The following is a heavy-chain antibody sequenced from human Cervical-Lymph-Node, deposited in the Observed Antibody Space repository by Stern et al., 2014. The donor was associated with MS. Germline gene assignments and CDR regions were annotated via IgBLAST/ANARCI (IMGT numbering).Heavy chain of an antibody. CDR2: ISSSRSTI. V-gene: IGHV3-48*02. CDR1: GFTFSSYS. J-gene: IGHJ6*02. CDR3: ARANYDFWSGNSSFQRYYYGMDV. Sequence: EVQLVESGGGLVQPGGSLRLSCAASGFTFSSYSMNWVRQAPGKGLEWISYISSSRSTIYYADSVKGRFTISRDNAKNSLYLQMNSLRDEDTAVYYCARANYDFWSGNSSFQRYYYGMDVWGQGTTVTVSS. D-gene: IGHD3-3*01.